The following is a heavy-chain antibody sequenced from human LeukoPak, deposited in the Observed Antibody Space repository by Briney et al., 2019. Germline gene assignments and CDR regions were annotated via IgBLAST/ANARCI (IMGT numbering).Heavy chain of an antibody. CDR1: GFTFSSYG. D-gene: IGHD3-22*01. Sequence: GGSLRLSCAASGFTFSSYGMHWVRQAPGKGLEWVAFIRYDGSNKYYADSVKGRFTISRDNAKNSLYLQMNSLRAEDTAVYYCARERRHYDSSGLTHDAFDIWGQGTMVTVSS. V-gene: IGHV3-30*02. J-gene: IGHJ3*02. CDR2: IRYDGSNK. CDR3: ARERRHYDSSGLTHDAFDI.